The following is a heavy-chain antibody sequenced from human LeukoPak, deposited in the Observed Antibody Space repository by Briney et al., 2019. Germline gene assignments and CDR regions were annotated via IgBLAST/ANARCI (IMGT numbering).Heavy chain of an antibody. CDR1: GFTFSSYG. J-gene: IGHJ5*02. Sequence: GGSLRLSCAASGFTFSSYGMHWVRQSPGKGLEWVAVIWYDGSNKYYADSVKGRFTISRDNAKNTLYLQMNSLRAEDTAAYYCARAPLHRSGGWFDPWGQGTLVTVSS. D-gene: IGHD6-25*01. CDR3: ARAPLHRSGGWFDP. V-gene: IGHV3-33*01. CDR2: IWYDGSNK.